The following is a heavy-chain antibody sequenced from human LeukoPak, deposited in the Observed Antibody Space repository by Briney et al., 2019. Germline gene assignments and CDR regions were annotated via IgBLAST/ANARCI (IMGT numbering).Heavy chain of an antibody. Sequence: GGSLRLSCAASGFTFSSYAMSWVRQAPGKGLEWVSAISGSGGSTYYADSVKGRFTISRDNSKNTLYLQMNSLRAEDTAVYYCARGGGSGWFSLGYWGQGTLVTVSS. CDR3: ARGGGSGWFSLGY. CDR2: ISGSGGST. V-gene: IGHV3-23*01. D-gene: IGHD6-19*01. J-gene: IGHJ4*02. CDR1: GFTFSSYA.